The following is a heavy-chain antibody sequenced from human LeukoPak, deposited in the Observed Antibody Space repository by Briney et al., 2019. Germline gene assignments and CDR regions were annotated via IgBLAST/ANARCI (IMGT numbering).Heavy chain of an antibody. D-gene: IGHD6-13*01. CDR1: GFTFSSYS. CDR2: ISSSSSTI. V-gene: IGHV3-48*01. CDR3: ARLKGYSSSPYYFDY. Sequence: GGSLRLSCAASGFTFSSYSMNWVRQAPGKGLEWVSYISSSSSTIYYADSVKGRFIISRDNAKNSLYLQMNSLRAEDTAVYYCARLKGYSSSPYYFDYWGQGTLVTVSS. J-gene: IGHJ4*02.